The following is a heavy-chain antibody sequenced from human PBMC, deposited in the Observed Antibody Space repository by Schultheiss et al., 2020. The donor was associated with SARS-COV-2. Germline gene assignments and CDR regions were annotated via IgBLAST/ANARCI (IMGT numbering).Heavy chain of an antibody. CDR1: GFTFSSYS. D-gene: IGHD6-6*01. J-gene: IGHJ5*02. CDR3: ASQSPWVVQYSSSPQRFDP. V-gene: IGHV3-21*01. CDR2: ISSSSSYI. Sequence: GGSLRLSCAASGFTFSSYSMNWVRQAPGKGLEWVSSISSSSSYIYYADSVKGRFTISRDNAKNSLYLQMNSLRAEDTAVYYCASQSPWVVQYSSSPQRFDPWGQGTLVTVSS.